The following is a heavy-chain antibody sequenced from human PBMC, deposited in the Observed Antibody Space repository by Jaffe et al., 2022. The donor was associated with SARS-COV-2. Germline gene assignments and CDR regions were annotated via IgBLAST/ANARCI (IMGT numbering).Heavy chain of an antibody. D-gene: IGHD6-19*01. CDR1: GFTLSSYA. V-gene: IGHV3-23*01. J-gene: IGHJ4*02. CDR2: IRGGGDST. Sequence: EVQLLESGGGLVQPGGSLRLSCAASGFTLSSYAMSWVRQAPGKGLEWVSGIRGGGDSTYYAGSVKGRFTISRDNSKNTLYLRMNSLRAEDTAVYYCASHPATGQWLVDYWGQGTLVTVSS. CDR3: ASHPATGQWLVDY.